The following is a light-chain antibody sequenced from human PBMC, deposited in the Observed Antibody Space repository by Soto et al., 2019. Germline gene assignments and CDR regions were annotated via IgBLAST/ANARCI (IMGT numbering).Light chain of an antibody. CDR1: QTISEW. Sequence: DIQMTQSPSTLSASVGDRVTITCMASQTISEWLAWFQQKPGKAPKLLIYDASTLESGVPSRFSGSGYGTEFTLTISSLQPDDFATYYCQQYNVYWGTFGQGTKVDIK. CDR2: DAS. J-gene: IGKJ1*01. CDR3: QQYNVYWGT. V-gene: IGKV1-5*01.